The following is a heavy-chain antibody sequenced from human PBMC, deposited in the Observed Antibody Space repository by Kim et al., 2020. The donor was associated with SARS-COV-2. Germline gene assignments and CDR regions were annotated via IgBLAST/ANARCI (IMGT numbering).Heavy chain of an antibody. J-gene: IGHJ4*02. CDR3: ARPQERTFSTGWYAGY. V-gene: IGHV5-51*01. CDR2: IYPGDSTT. CDR1: GYSFTSYW. D-gene: IGHD6-19*01. Sequence: GESLKISCKGSGYSFTSYWIGWVRQMPGKGLEWMGMIYPGDSTTRYSPSFQGQVTVSVDKSISTAYLQWNSLEAPDTAMYYCARPQERTFSTGWYAGYWGQGTLVTLSS.